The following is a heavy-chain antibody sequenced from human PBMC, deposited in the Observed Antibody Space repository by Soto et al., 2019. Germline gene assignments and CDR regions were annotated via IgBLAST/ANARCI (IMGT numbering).Heavy chain of an antibody. J-gene: IGHJ6*02. CDR3: ARRDRTYSYGSGGGMDV. V-gene: IGHV4-39*01. D-gene: IGHD3-10*01. CDR1: GGSISSSSYY. CDR2: IYYSGST. Sequence: QLQLQESGPGLVKPSETLSLTCTVSGGSISSSSYYWGWIRQPPGKGLEWIGSIYYSGSTYYNPSLKSRVPMSVDPSKNQFSLKLSSVPAADTAVYYCARRDRTYSYGSGGGMDVWGQGTTVTVSS.